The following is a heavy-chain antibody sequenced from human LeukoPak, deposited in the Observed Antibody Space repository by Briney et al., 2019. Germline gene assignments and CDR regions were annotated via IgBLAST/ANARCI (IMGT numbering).Heavy chain of an antibody. CDR2: NFDSGNT. CDR1: GGSISSGAYY. Sequence: SETLSLTCTVSGGSISSGAYYGTWIRHPPGKGVEWIGYNFDSGNTYYNPSLKSRVTISVDTSKIQFSLKLSSVTAAATAVYYCARTMYCYGFYFDYWGKGSLVTV. D-gene: IGHD5-18*01. V-gene: IGHV4-30-4*01. CDR3: ARTMYCYGFYFDY. J-gene: IGHJ4*02.